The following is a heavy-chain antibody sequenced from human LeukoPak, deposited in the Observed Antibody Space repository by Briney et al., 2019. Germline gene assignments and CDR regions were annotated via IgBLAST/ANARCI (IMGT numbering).Heavy chain of an antibody. V-gene: IGHV4-39*02. J-gene: IGHJ6*02. CDR3: ARDSDIVVVPAAMTGYYYGMDV. CDR2: IYYSGST. CDR1: GGSISSSSYY. Sequence: SETLSLTCTVSGGSISSSSYYWGWIRQPPGKGLEWIGSIYYSGSTYYNPSLKSRVTISVDTSKNQFSLKLSSVTAADTAVYYCARDSDIVVVPAAMTGYYYGMDVWGQGTTVTVSS. D-gene: IGHD2-2*01.